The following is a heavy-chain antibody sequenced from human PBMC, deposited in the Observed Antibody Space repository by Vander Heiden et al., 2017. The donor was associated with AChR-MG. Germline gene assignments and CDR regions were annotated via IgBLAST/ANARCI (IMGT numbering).Heavy chain of an antibody. Sequence: QVQLVESGGGVVQPGRSLRPSCAASGFTFSSYAMHWVRQAPGKGLEWVAVISYDGSNKYYADSVKGRFTISRDNSKNTLYLQMNSLRAEDTAVYYCARDRYDFWSGYLGPHFDYWGQGTLVTVSS. CDR1: GFTFSSYA. D-gene: IGHD3-3*01. V-gene: IGHV3-30-3*01. CDR2: ISYDGSNK. J-gene: IGHJ4*02. CDR3: ARDRYDFWSGYLGPHFDY.